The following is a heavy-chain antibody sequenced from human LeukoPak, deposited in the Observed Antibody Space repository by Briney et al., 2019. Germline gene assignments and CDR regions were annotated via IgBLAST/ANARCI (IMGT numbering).Heavy chain of an antibody. V-gene: IGHV3-7*01. CDR1: VFIFRSYW. Sequence: GGSLRLSCAASVFIFRSYWMTGVRRASGKGLEGGANINQDGEEEYYVDSVKGRFNISRDNDKNSLYLQMNSLRAEDTAIYRCVRLIFGESGNRHFDYWGRGTLVTVS. CDR2: INQDGEEE. D-gene: IGHD3-3*01. J-gene: IGHJ4*02. CDR3: VRLIFGESGNRHFDY.